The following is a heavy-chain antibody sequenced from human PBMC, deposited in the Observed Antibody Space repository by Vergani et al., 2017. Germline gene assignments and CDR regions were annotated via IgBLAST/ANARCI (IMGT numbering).Heavy chain of an antibody. CDR2: ISYGGSNK. CDR1: GFTFSSYA. D-gene: IGHD1-7*01. CDR3: ARELLELPRAGWFDP. V-gene: IGHV3-30-3*01. Sequence: QVQLVESGGGVVQPGRSLRLSCAASGFTFSSYAMHWVRQAPGKGLEWVAVISYGGSNKYYADSVKGRFTISRDNSKNTLYLQMNSLRAEDTAVYYCARELLELPRAGWFDPWGQGTLVTVSS. J-gene: IGHJ5*02.